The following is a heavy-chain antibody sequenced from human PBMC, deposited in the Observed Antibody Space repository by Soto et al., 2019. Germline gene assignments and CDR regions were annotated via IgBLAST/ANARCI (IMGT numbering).Heavy chain of an antibody. J-gene: IGHJ4*02. CDR2: FDPEDGET. V-gene: IGHV1-24*01. D-gene: IGHD2-21*01. CDR1: GYTLTELS. Sequence: VASVKVSCKVSGYTLTELSMHWVRQAPGKGLEWMGGFDPEDGETIYAQKFQGRVTMTADESTDTVYMELRSLRSDDTAVYYCARGGDGYNFGAVYWGQGTPVTVSS. CDR3: ARGGDGYNFGAVY.